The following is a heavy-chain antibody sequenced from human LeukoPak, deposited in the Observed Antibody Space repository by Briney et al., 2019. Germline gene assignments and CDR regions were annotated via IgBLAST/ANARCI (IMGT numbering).Heavy chain of an antibody. D-gene: IGHD6-19*01. CDR2: MYYSGST. J-gene: IGHJ4*02. CDR3: ARQPYSSGWTFDY. CDR1: GGSFSGYY. V-gene: IGHV4-34*01. Sequence: KASETLSLTCAVYGGSFSGYYWSWIRRPPGKGLEWIGSMYYSGSTYYNPSLKSRVTISEDTSKNQFSLKLSSVTAADTAIYYCARQPYSSGWTFDYWGLGTLVTVSS.